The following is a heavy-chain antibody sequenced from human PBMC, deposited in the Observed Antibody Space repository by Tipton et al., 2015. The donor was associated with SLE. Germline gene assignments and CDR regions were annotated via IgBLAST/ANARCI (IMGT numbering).Heavy chain of an antibody. D-gene: IGHD4-17*01. J-gene: IGHJ5*02. CDR1: GGSISSGGYY. CDR3: AREQTVTTAGSNWFDP. Sequence: TLSLTCTVSGGSISSGGYYWSWIRQHPGKGLEWIGYIYYSGSTYYNPSLKSRVTISGDTSKSQFSLKLGSVTAADTAVYYCAREQTVTTAGSNWFDPWGQGTLVTVSS. CDR2: IYYSGST. V-gene: IGHV4-31*03.